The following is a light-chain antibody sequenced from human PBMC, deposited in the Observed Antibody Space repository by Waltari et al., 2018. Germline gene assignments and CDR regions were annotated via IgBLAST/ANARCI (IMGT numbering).Light chain of an antibody. CDR2: NVR. J-gene: IGLJ2*01. Sequence: QSALTQSASVTGSPGQSITISCTGTITNDNDFSYVSWFQQHPGRVPTLLIYNVRNRPSGTSDRFSGSKSGSTASLTISGLQSEDEADYYCFSYTSRSTVVFGGGTKLTVL. V-gene: IGLV2-14*03. CDR3: FSYTSRSTVV. CDR1: ITNDNDFSY.